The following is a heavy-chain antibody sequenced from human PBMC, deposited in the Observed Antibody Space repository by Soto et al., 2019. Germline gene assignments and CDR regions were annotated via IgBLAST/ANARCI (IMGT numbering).Heavy chain of an antibody. D-gene: IGHD4-17*01. V-gene: IGHV4-30-4*01. CDR2: IFDGGST. J-gene: IGHJ5*02. CDR1: GGSITSGDYF. CDR3: ARVRVNWFDP. Sequence: SETLSLTCTVSGGSITSGDYFWSWIRQSPGKGLEWIGYIFDGGSTYYTPSLKSRSTISVDTSNNQFSLKLSSVTAADTAVYYGARVRVNWFDPWGQGTLVTVSS.